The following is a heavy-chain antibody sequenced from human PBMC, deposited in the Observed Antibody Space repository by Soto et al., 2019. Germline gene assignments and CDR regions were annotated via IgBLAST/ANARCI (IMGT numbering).Heavy chain of an antibody. V-gene: IGHV3-48*03. Sequence: EVQLVESGGDLVQPGGSLRLSCVASGFTFSSYGMNWVRQGPGKGLEWLSSISKSGTTTYYADSVKGRFTISRDNAKNSLYLQMTSLGVEDMAVYYCARDGYCVSSSCYFLPDVWGQGTTVTVSS. CDR1: GFTFSSYG. D-gene: IGHD2-2*03. J-gene: IGHJ6*02. CDR2: ISKSGTTT. CDR3: ARDGYCVSSSCYFLPDV.